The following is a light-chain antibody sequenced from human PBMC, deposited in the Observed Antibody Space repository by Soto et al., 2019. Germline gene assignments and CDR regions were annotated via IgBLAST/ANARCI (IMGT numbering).Light chain of an antibody. V-gene: IGLV2-11*01. Sequence: QSALTQPRSVSGSPGQSVTISCAGTSSDDGNYNFVSWYQQHPGKAPKVMIYDGTKRPSGVPDRFSGSKAGNTASLTISGLQAEDEGDYYCCSYADSNTYWVFGGGTKLTVL. CDR3: CSYADSNTYWV. CDR2: DGT. CDR1: SSDDGNYNF. J-gene: IGLJ3*02.